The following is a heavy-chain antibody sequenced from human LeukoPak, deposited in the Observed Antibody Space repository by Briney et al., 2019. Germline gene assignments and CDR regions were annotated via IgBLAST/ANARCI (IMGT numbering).Heavy chain of an antibody. V-gene: IGHV1-46*01. Sequence: ASVKVSCKASGNTFTGYYMHWVRQAPGQGLEWMGIINPSGGSTSYAQKFQGRVTMTRDTSTSTVYMELSSLRSEDTAVYYCAREITIFGVVTQYYFDYWGQGTLVTVSS. CDR2: INPSGGST. J-gene: IGHJ4*02. D-gene: IGHD3-3*01. CDR1: GNTFTGYY. CDR3: AREITIFGVVTQYYFDY.